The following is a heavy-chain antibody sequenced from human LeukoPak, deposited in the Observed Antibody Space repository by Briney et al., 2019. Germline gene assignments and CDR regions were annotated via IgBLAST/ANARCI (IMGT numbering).Heavy chain of an antibody. CDR1: RFTFSHYA. D-gene: IGHD6-13*01. J-gene: IGHJ4*02. CDR2: ISASAGTT. CDR3: AKGGSSWSYYFDY. Sequence: GGSLRLSCAASRFTFSHYAMTWVRQTPGKGLEWVSAISASAGTTYYADSVKGRFTISRDNSKNTLYLQMNSLRVDDTALYYCAKGGSSWSYYFDYWGQGTLVTVSS. V-gene: IGHV3-23*01.